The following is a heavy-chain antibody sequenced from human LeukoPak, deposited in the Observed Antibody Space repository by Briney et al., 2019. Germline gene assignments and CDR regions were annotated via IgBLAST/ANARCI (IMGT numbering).Heavy chain of an antibody. CDR3: ARDIAAAGLFFDY. V-gene: IGHV3-7*01. Sequence: GGSLRLSCAASGFTFTTFWMSWVRQAPGKGLEWVANIKQDGSERYYVDSVKVGFTISRDNAKTSMYLQMNSLRAEDTAVYYCARDIAAAGLFFDYWGQGTLVTVSS. J-gene: IGHJ4*02. CDR1: GFTFTTFW. CDR2: IKQDGSER. D-gene: IGHD6-13*01.